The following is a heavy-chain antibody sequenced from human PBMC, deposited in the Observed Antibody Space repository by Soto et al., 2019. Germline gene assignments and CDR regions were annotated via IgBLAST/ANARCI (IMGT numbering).Heavy chain of an antibody. Sequence: ELQLVESGGGLIQPGGSLRLACAASEFNVTNGHMNWVRQAPGKGLEWVSVIFGYGNTKYGDSVKGRFTISRDTSKNTVYLQMNSLRAEDTAVYYCAGDWNGDKYFDYWDQGTLVTVSS. J-gene: IGHJ4*02. CDR1: EFNVTNGH. D-gene: IGHD4-17*01. CDR2: IFGYGNT. V-gene: IGHV3-53*01. CDR3: AGDWNGDKYFDY.